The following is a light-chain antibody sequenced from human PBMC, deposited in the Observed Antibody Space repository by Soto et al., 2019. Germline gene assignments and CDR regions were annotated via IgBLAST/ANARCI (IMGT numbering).Light chain of an antibody. CDR3: NSFTTSSTLV. CDR1: SSDVGAYNY. CDR2: DVS. Sequence: QSALTQPASVSGSPGQSITISCTGTSSDVGAYNYVSWYQHHPGKAPKLMIYDVSNRPSGVSNRFSGSKSGNTASLTISGLQDEDEADYYCNSFTTSSTLVFGGGTKLTVL. J-gene: IGLJ2*01. V-gene: IGLV2-14*03.